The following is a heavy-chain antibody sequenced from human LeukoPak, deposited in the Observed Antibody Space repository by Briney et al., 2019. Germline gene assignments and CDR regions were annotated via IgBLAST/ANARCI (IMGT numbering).Heavy chain of an antibody. CDR1: GDSISTSNSY. J-gene: IGHJ3*02. CDR3: ARDPSSGWYRSGAFDI. CDR2: IYHSGST. V-gene: IGHV4-39*07. Sequence: SETLSLTCTVSGDSISTSNSYWGWIRQPPGKGLEWIGEIYHSGSTNYNPSLKSRVTISVDKSKNQFSLKLSSVTAADTAVYYCARDPSSGWYRSGAFDIWGQGTMVTVSS. D-gene: IGHD6-19*01.